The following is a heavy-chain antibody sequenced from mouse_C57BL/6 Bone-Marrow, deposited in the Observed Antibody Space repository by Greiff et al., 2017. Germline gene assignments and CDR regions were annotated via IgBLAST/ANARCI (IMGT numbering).Heavy chain of an antibody. J-gene: IGHJ4*01. CDR3: ASGAGNAMDY. CDR1: GFTFSDYY. Sequence: EVKLMESGGGLVQPGGSLKLSCAASGFTFSDYYMYWVRQTPEKRLEWVAYISNGGGSTYYPDTVKGRFTISRDNAKNTLYLQMSRLKSEDTAMYYCASGAGNAMDYWGQGTSVTVSS. CDR2: ISNGGGST. V-gene: IGHV5-12*01. D-gene: IGHD3-3*01.